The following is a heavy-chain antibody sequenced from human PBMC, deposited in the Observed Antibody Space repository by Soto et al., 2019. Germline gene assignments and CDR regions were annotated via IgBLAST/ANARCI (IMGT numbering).Heavy chain of an antibody. V-gene: IGHV1-18*01. CDR1: GYTFTSYG. D-gene: IGHD1-1*01. Sequence: QVQLVQSGAEVKKPGASVKVSCKASGYTFTSYGISWVRQAPGQGLGWLGWISVYNENTNSAQKFQGRVTLTTDTSTNTTSMELRSLRSDDTAVYFCARGGRTDNKSYHYYYMDVWGTGTTVTVSS. CDR2: ISVYNENT. CDR3: ARGGRTDNKSYHYYYMDV. J-gene: IGHJ6*03.